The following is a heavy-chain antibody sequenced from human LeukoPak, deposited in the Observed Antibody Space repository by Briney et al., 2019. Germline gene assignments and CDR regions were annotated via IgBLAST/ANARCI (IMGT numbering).Heavy chain of an antibody. J-gene: IGHJ4*02. Sequence: SETLSLTCAVYGGSFSGYYWSWIRQPPGKGREWIGEINHSGSTNYNPSLKSRVIISVDTSKNQFSLKVTSVTAADTAVYYCARGELQYSSGRYAVRVLDYWGQGTLVTVSS. CDR1: GGSFSGYY. D-gene: IGHD6-19*01. V-gene: IGHV4-34*01. CDR3: ARGELQYSSGRYAVRVLDY. CDR2: INHSGST.